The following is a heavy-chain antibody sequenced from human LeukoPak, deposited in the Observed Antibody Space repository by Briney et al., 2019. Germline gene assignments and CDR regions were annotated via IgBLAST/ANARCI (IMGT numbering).Heavy chain of an antibody. CDR3: ARDIVVVPAAMADPPYGMDV. V-gene: IGHV1-18*01. CDR1: GYTFTSYG. J-gene: IGHJ6*02. CDR2: ISAYNGNT. D-gene: IGHD2-2*01. Sequence: ASVKVSCKASGYTFTSYGISWVRQAPGQGLEWMGWISAYNGNTNYAQKLQGRVTMTTDTSTSTAYMELRSLRSDDTAVYYCARDIVVVPAAMADPPYGMDVWGQGTTVTVSS.